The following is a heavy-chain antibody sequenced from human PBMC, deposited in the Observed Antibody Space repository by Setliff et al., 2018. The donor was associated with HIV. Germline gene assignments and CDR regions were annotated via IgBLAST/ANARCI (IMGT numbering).Heavy chain of an antibody. CDR3: ARSNPGITAGLLAY. Sequence: PSETLSLTCNISGVSIPTNYWNWIRQPAGKGLEWIGRISTTGGTNYNPALKSRVTMSIDTSKNQISLKLNSVTAADTATYYCARSNPGITAGLLAYWGPGTLVTVSS. V-gene: IGHV4-4*07. CDR1: GVSIPTNY. CDR2: ISTTGGT. J-gene: IGHJ4*02. D-gene: IGHD6-13*01.